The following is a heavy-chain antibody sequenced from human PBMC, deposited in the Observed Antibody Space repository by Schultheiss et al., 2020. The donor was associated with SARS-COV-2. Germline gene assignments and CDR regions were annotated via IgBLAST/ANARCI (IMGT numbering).Heavy chain of an antibody. Sequence: SQTLSLTCTVSGGSVSSGSYYWSWIRQPPGKGLEWIGYIYHSGNTNYNFSLKSRVTISVDTSKNQFSLKLSSVTAADTAVYYCARDPIGSGYWFDPWGQGTLVTVSS. CDR1: GGSVSSGSYY. CDR3: ARDPIGSGYWFDP. V-gene: IGHV4-61*01. J-gene: IGHJ5*02. D-gene: IGHD3-10*01. CDR2: IYHSGNT.